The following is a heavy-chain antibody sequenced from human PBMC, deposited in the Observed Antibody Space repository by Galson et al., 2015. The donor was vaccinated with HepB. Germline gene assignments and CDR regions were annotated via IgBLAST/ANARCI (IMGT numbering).Heavy chain of an antibody. CDR2: ISGDGGRI. J-gene: IGHJ6*02. CDR1: GFTFTKYA. V-gene: IGHV3-23*01. CDR3: VKGYGMDV. Sequence: SLRLSCAASGFTFTKYALSWVRQAPGKGLEWVSFISGDGGRIDYADSVKGRFTISRDNSKNTLYLQMNSLRAEDTALYYCVKGYGMDVWGQGTTVTVSS.